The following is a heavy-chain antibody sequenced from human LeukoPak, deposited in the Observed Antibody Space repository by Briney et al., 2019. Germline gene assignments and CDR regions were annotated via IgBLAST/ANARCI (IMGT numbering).Heavy chain of an antibody. CDR3: GRAFPPLRTAAAWDY. CDR2: ISYRSSHM. CDR1: GFTFSDCD. J-gene: IGHJ4*02. Sequence: PGGSLRLSCTASGFTFSDCDMNWFRQAPGKGLEWVSSISYRSSHMYYADSVKGRFTISRDNAENSLYLQMNSLRAEDTAVYYCGRAFPPLRTAAAWDYWGQGTLVTVSS. D-gene: IGHD6-13*01. V-gene: IGHV3-21*01.